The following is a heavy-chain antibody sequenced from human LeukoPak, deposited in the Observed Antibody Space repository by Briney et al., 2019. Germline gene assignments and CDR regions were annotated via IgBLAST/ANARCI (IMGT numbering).Heavy chain of an antibody. J-gene: IGHJ4*02. CDR1: GFTFSSYG. CDR3: ARDESSGFSSY. CDR2: IWYDGSNK. V-gene: IGHV3-33*01. D-gene: IGHD6-19*01. Sequence: GGSLRLSCAASGFTFSSYGMHWVRQAPGKGLEWVAVIWYDGSNKYYVDSVKGRFTISRDNSKNTLYLQMNSLRAEDTAVYYCARDESSGFSSYWGQGTLVTVSS.